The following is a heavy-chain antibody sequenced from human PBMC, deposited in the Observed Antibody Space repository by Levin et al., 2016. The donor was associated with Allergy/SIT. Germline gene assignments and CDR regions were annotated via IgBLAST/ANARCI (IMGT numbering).Heavy chain of an antibody. V-gene: IGHV4-39*01. CDR3: ARRLYDFFTSHEHCWFDP. CDR2: IYYSGIT. J-gene: IGHJ5*02. D-gene: IGHD3-3*01. CDR1: GGSITNNTYY. Sequence: SETLSLTCTVSGGSITNNTYYWGWIRQPPGKGLEWIGSIYYSGITYYNPSLKSRVTISVDMSKNQFSLKLSSVTAADTAVYFCARRLYDFFTSHEHCWFDPWGQGTLVTVSS.